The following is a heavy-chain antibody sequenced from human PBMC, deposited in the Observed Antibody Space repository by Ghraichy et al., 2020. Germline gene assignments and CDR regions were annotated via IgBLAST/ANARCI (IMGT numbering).Heavy chain of an antibody. V-gene: IGHV3-74*01. Sequence: GGSLRLSCVASGFTFSNYWMHWVRQAPGKGLVWVSRINSDGSPTNYADSVKGRFSISRDNAKNTLYLQMNSLRVEDTAVYYCVRGATYADPKPFDYWGQGTLVSVSS. CDR3: VRGATYADPKPFDY. CDR2: INSDGSPT. CDR1: GFTFSNYW. D-gene: IGHD4-17*01. J-gene: IGHJ4*02.